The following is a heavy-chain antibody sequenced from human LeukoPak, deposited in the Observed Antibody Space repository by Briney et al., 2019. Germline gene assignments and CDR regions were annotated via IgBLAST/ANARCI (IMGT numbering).Heavy chain of an antibody. Sequence: SETLSLTCTVSGGSVSSSSYYWGWIRQPPGKGLERIGSIYYSGSTYYNPSLKSRVTISVDTSKNQFSLKLSSVTAADTAVYYCARNIDYFDYWGQGTLVTVSS. V-gene: IGHV4-39*01. CDR2: IYYSGST. J-gene: IGHJ4*02. CDR1: GGSVSSSSYY. CDR3: ARNIDYFDY.